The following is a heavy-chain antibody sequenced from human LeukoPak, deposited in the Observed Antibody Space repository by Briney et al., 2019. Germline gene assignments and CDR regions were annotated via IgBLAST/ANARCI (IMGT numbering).Heavy chain of an antibody. CDR3: AGGVHPLDAFDI. D-gene: IGHD3-16*01. J-gene: IGHJ3*02. CDR1: GFTFSSYA. V-gene: IGHV3-23*01. Sequence: GGSLRLSYAASGFTFSSYAMSWVRQAPGKGLEWVSAISGSGGSTYYADSVKGRFTICRDNSKNTLYLQMNSLRAEDTAVYYCAGGVHPLDAFDIWGQGTMVTVSS. CDR2: ISGSGGST.